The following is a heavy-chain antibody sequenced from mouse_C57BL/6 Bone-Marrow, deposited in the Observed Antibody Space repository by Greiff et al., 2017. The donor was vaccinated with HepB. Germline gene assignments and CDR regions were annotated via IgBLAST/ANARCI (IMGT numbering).Heavy chain of an antibody. V-gene: IGHV3-6*01. CDR1: GYSITSGYY. CDR3: AREGGYFLFYAMDY. D-gene: IGHD2-3*01. J-gene: IGHJ4*01. Sequence: EVQVVESGPGLVKPSQSLSLTCSVTGYSITSGYYWNWIRQFPGNKLEWMGYISYDGSNNYNPSLKNRISITRDTSKNQFFLKLNSVTTEDTATYYCAREGGYFLFYAMDYWGQGTSVTVSS. CDR2: ISYDGSN.